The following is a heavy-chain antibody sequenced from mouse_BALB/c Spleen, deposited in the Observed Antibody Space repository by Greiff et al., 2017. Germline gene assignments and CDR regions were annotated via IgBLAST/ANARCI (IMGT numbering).Heavy chain of an antibody. Sequence: VQLQQSGAELAKPGASVKMSCKASGYTFTSYWMHWVKQRPGQGLEWIGYINPSTGYTEYNQKFKDKATLTADKSSSTAYMQLSSLTSEDSAVYYCARYYYGYDEAMDYWGQGTSVTVSS. D-gene: IGHD2-2*01. J-gene: IGHJ4*01. V-gene: IGHV1-7*01. CDR2: INPSTGYT. CDR3: ARYYYGYDEAMDY. CDR1: GYTFTSYW.